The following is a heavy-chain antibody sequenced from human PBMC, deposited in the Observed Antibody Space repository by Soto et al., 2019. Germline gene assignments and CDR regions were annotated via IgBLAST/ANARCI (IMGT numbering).Heavy chain of an antibody. V-gene: IGHV1-2*04. CDR1: GYTFTGYY. CDR3: ARGTTHYYYYMDV. CDR2: INPNSGGT. D-gene: IGHD1-7*01. Sequence: GASVKVSCKASGYTFTGYYMHWVRQAPGQGLEWMGWINPNSGGTNYAQKFQGWVTMTRDTSISTAYMELSRLRSDDTAVYYCARGTTHYYYYMDVWGKGTTVTVSS. J-gene: IGHJ6*03.